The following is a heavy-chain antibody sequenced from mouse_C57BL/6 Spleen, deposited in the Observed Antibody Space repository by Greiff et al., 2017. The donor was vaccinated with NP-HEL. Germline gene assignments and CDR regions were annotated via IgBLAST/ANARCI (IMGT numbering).Heavy chain of an antibody. CDR1: GYAFSSYW. CDR3: ARGGDFHWYFDV. Sequence: VQLQQSGAELVKPGASVKISCKASGYAFSSYWMNWVKQRPGKGLEWIGQIYPGDGDTNYNGKFKGKATLTADKSSSTAYMQLSSLTSEDSAVYFCARGGDFHWYFDVWGTRTTVTVSS. V-gene: IGHV1-80*01. J-gene: IGHJ1*03. CDR2: IYPGDGDT.